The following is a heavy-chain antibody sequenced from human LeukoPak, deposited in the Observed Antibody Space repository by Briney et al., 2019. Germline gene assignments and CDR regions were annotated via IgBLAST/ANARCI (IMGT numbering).Heavy chain of an antibody. Sequence: GGSLRLSCAASGFTFSSYAMHWVRQAPGKGLEWVAVISYDGSNKYYADSVKGRFTISRDNSKNTLYLQMNSLRAEDTAVYYCGRKRGAGSSSYYYYYGMDVWGQGTTVTVSS. V-gene: IGHV3-30*04. CDR1: GFTFSSYA. D-gene: IGHD6-6*01. J-gene: IGHJ6*02. CDR3: GRKRGAGSSSYYYYYGMDV. CDR2: ISYDGSNK.